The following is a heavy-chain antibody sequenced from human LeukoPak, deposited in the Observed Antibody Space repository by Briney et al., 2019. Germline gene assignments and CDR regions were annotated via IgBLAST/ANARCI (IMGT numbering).Heavy chain of an antibody. D-gene: IGHD2-15*01. CDR3: ASGRKLGAFDI. V-gene: IGHV1-69*04. CDR1: GGTFSSYA. Sequence: SVKVSCKASGGTFSSYAISWVRQAPGQGLEWMGRIIPILGIANYAQKFQGRVTITADKSTSTAYMELSSLRSEDTAVYYCASGRKLGAFDIWGQGTMVTVSS. J-gene: IGHJ3*02. CDR2: IIPILGIA.